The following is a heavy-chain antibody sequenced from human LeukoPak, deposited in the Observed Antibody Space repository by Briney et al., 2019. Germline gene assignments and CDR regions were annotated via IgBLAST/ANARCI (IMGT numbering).Heavy chain of an antibody. Sequence: GASVKVSCKASGYTLTGYYMHWVRQAPGQGLEWMGWINPNSGGTNYAQKFQGRVTITADKSTSTAYMELSSLRSEDTAVYYCARSDYYDSSGYPSDWGQGTLVTVSS. CDR1: GYTLTGYY. CDR3: ARSDYYDSSGYPSD. D-gene: IGHD3-22*01. V-gene: IGHV1-2*02. CDR2: INPNSGGT. J-gene: IGHJ4*02.